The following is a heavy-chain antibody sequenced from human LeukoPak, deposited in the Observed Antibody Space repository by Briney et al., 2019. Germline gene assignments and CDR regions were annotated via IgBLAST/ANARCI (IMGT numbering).Heavy chain of an antibody. CDR2: INANSGGT. Sequence: GASVKVSCKASGFTFTGYYIHWVRPAPGQGLEWMGWINANSGGTNYAQEFQGRITMTRDTSISTAYMELSRLRSDDTAVYYCARDSSTVTTPYFDYWGQGTLVTVSS. CDR1: GFTFTGYY. J-gene: IGHJ4*02. D-gene: IGHD4-4*01. CDR3: ARDSSTVTTPYFDY. V-gene: IGHV1-2*02.